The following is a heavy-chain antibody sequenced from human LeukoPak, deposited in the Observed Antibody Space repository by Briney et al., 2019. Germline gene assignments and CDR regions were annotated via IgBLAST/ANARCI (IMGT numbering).Heavy chain of an antibody. CDR2: IIPILGIA. CDR3: ARGSSYGYGY. Sequence: SVKVSCKAFGYTFTSYGISWVRQGPGQGLEWMGRIIPILGIANYAQKFQSRVTITADKSTSTAYMELSSLRSEDTAVYYCARGSSYGYGYWGQGTRVTVSS. D-gene: IGHD5-18*01. V-gene: IGHV1-69*04. J-gene: IGHJ4*02. CDR1: GYTFTSYG.